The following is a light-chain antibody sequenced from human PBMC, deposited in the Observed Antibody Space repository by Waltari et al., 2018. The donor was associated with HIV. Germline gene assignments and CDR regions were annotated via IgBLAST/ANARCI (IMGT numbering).Light chain of an antibody. CDR1: RSNIGRHL. J-gene: IGLJ2*01. V-gene: IGLV1-44*01. CDR3: AAWDDSLDGPV. CDR2: GNN. Sequence: QPLLTQPPPASWTPGQRLLISFSGSRSNIGRHLLRCYQHLPGATPPLLIFGNNQRSSGVPDRFSCAKAATSAALTISGLRSVDEADYSCAAWDDSLDGPVFGGGTKLTVL.